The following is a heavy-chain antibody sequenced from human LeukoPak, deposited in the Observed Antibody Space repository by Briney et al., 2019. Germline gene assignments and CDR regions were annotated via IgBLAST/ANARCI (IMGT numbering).Heavy chain of an antibody. Sequence: GGSLRLSCTASGFTFDDYPMSWFRQAPGKGLEWVSSISSSSSYIYYADSVKGRFTISRDNAKNSLYLQMNSLRAEDTAVYYCARAQTDYYDSSGYYYFDAFDIWGQGTMVTVSS. D-gene: IGHD3-22*01. J-gene: IGHJ3*02. V-gene: IGHV3-21*01. CDR2: ISSSSSYI. CDR3: ARAQTDYYDSSGYYYFDAFDI. CDR1: GFTFDDYP.